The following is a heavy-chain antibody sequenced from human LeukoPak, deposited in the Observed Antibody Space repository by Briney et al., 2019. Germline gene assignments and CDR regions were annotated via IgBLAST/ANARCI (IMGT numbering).Heavy chain of an antibody. CDR1: GFTFSAYA. CDR3: AKASPGSYSAFDI. Sequence: PGGSLRLSCAASGFTFSAYAMSWVRQAPGTGLEWVSTTSGSGGSTYYADSVKGRFTISRDNSKNMLYLQMNSLRAEDTAVYYCAKASPGSYSAFDIWGQGTMVTVSS. J-gene: IGHJ3*02. CDR2: TSGSGGST. V-gene: IGHV3-23*01. D-gene: IGHD1-26*01.